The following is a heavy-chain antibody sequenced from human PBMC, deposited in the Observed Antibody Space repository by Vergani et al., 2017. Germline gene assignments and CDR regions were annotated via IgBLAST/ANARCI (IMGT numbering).Heavy chain of an antibody. Sequence: QVQLVLSGAEVKKPGSSVKVSCKASGGTFSSYAISWVRQAPGQGLEWMGGIIPIFGTANYAQKFQGRVTITADASTSTAYMELSSLRSEDTAVYYCARGGYCSGGSCYSRWWYFDLWGRGTLVTVSS. CDR1: GGTFSSYA. CDR3: ARGGYCSGGSCYSRWWYFDL. J-gene: IGHJ2*01. CDR2: IIPIFGTA. V-gene: IGHV1-69*01. D-gene: IGHD2-15*01.